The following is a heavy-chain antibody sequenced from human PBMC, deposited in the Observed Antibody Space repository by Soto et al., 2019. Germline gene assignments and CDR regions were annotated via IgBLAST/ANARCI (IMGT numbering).Heavy chain of an antibody. CDR3: ARDAFNLYSSSSTHLLHYYYYMDV. CDR2: INPNSGGT. Sequence: ASVKVSCKASGYTFTGYYMHWVRQAPGQGLEWMGWINPNSGGTNYTQKFQGWVTMTRDTSISTAYMELSRLRSDDTAVYYCARDAFNLYSSSSTHLLHYYYYMDVWGKGTTVTVSS. CDR1: GYTFTGYY. D-gene: IGHD6-6*01. J-gene: IGHJ6*03. V-gene: IGHV1-2*04.